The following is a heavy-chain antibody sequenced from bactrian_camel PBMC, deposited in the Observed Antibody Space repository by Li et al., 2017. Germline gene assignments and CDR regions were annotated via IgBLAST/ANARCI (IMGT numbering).Heavy chain of an antibody. CDR3: APDPLHLHGLSSSENY. D-gene: IGHD2*01. V-gene: IGHV3S31*01. CDR1: GFTFSTYA. Sequence: VQLVESGGGLVQPGGSLRLSCAASGFTFSTYAMSWVRQAPGKGLEWVSLITSSGGTPLYSDSVKGRFTISRDNAKNTLYLQMNSLKSEDTALYYCAPDPLHLHGLSSSENYWGQGTQVTVS. J-gene: IGHJ4*01. CDR2: ITSSGGTP.